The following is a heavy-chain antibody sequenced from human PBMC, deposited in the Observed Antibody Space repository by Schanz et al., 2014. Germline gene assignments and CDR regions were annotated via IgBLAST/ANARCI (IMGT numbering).Heavy chain of an antibody. V-gene: IGHV1-18*01. CDR2: ISVYTGNT. CDR1: GYTFTTYA. D-gene: IGHD3-9*01. J-gene: IGHJ5*02. CDR3: AKAEYDIMTDSYSRLDP. Sequence: QVQLVQSGAEVKKPGASVKVSCKASGYTFTTYAMCWVRQAPGQGLEWVGWISVYTGNTKYAQKGQGRVTMTADTSTNAAYMELRSLRSDDTAVYYSAKAEYDIMTDSYSRLDPWGQGTLVTVSS.